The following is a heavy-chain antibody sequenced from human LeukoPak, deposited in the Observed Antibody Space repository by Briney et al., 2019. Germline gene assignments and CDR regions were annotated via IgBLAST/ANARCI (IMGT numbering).Heavy chain of an antibody. Sequence: HPGGSLRLSCAASGFTFSSYWMSWVRQAPGKGLEGVANIKQDGSEKYYVDSVKGRFTISRDNAKNSLYLQMNSLRAEDTAVYYCSSSWYGAYYFDYWGQGTLVTVSS. D-gene: IGHD6-13*01. CDR1: GFTFSSYW. CDR2: IKQDGSEK. J-gene: IGHJ4*02. V-gene: IGHV3-7*01. CDR3: SSSWYGAYYFDY.